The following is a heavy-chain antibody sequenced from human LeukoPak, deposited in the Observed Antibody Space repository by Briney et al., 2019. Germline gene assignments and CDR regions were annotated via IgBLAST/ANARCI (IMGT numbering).Heavy chain of an antibody. V-gene: IGHV3-21*01. Sequence: GGSLRLSCAASGFTFSSYSMNWVRQAPGKGLEWVSSISRSSSYIYYVDSVKGRFTISGDNAKNSLYLQMNSLRAEDTAVYYCAREVVGASSGDYWGQGTLVTVSS. J-gene: IGHJ4*02. CDR2: ISRSSSYI. CDR1: GFTFSSYS. CDR3: AREVVGASSGDY. D-gene: IGHD1-26*01.